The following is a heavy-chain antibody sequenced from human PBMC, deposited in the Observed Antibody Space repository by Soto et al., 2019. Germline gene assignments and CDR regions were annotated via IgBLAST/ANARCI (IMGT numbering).Heavy chain of an antibody. CDR2: IIPIFGTA. CDR1: GGTFSSYA. J-gene: IGHJ6*02. CDR3: ASHSGSSPEGRYYYGMDV. D-gene: IGHD1-26*01. V-gene: IGHV1-69*12. Sequence: QVQLVQSGAEVKKPGSSVKVSCKASGGTFSSYAISWVRQAPGQGLEWMGGIIPIFGTADYAQKFQGRVTITADESTSTAYMGLSSLRSGDTAVYYCASHSGSSPEGRYYYGMDVWGQGTTVTVSS.